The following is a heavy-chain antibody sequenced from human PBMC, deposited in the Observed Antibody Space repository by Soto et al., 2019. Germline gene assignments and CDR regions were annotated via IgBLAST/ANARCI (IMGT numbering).Heavy chain of an antibody. V-gene: IGHV1-69*08. CDR1: GGSFSSHT. CDR3: ARAQSIAVPSPLGH. CDR2: IVPILGRT. D-gene: IGHD6-6*01. J-gene: IGHJ4*02. Sequence: QVQLVQSGPEVKKPGSSVRVSCKTSGGSFSSHTLTWVRQAPGQGLEWMGRIVPILGRTRYAQNFQGRVDITADKSTDTSYLEVRSLRSEDTAVYYCARAQSIAVPSPLGHWGQGSLVTVSS.